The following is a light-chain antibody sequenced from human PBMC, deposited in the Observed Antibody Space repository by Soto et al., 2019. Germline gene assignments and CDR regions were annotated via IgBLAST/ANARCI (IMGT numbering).Light chain of an antibody. Sequence: DIVMTQSPLSLPVTLGQPASISCTSSQSLVCTAGDTYLSWFQQRPGQPPRRLMYKVSHRDSGVPDRFSGSGSGTDFTLKISRVEADDVGIYYCILGTHRPQTFGQGTTVDIK. V-gene: IGKV2-30*01. CDR2: KVS. J-gene: IGKJ1*01. CDR1: QSLVCTAGDTY. CDR3: ILGTHRPQT.